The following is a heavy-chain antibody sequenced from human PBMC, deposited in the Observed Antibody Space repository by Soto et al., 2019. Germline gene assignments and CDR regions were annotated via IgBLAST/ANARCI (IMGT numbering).Heavy chain of an antibody. Sequence: GGSLRLSCAASGFTFSSYGMHWVRQAPGKGLEWVAVIWYDGSNKNHADSVKGRFTISRDNSKNTLYLQMDSLRAEDTAMYYCARDPWGLVSIRGYFDYWGQGTVVTVSS. CDR2: IWYDGSNK. D-gene: IGHD3-16*01. V-gene: IGHV3-33*01. CDR3: ARDPWGLVSIRGYFDY. CDR1: GFTFSSYG. J-gene: IGHJ4*02.